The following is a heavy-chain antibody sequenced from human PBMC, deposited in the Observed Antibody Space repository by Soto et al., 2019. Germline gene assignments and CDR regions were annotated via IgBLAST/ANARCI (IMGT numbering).Heavy chain of an antibody. CDR1: GFTFSYYA. CDR2: ISSSGDTT. D-gene: IGHD6-13*01. CDR3: ANDPFGAGNSFSDAFDI. J-gene: IGHJ3*02. Sequence: EVQLLESGGGLVQPGGSLRLSCAASGFTFSYYAMSWVRQAPGKGLEWVSTISSSGDTTYYADSVKGRFTISRDHSXNXXHLQMNSLRAEDTALYYCANDPFGAGNSFSDAFDIWGQGTMVTVSS. V-gene: IGHV3-23*01.